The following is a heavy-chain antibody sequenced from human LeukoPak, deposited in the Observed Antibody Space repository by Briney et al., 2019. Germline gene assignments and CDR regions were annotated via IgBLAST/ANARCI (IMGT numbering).Heavy chain of an antibody. D-gene: IGHD6-13*01. CDR1: GFTFSSYA. J-gene: IGHJ4*02. CDR2: ISGSGGST. CDR3: ARIYSSSDEFDY. Sequence: GGSLRLSCAASGFTFSSYAMSWVRQAPGKGLEWVSAISGSGGSTYYADSVKGRFAISRDNSKNTLYLQMNSLRSEDTAVYYCARIYSSSDEFDYWGQGTLVTVSS. V-gene: IGHV3-23*01.